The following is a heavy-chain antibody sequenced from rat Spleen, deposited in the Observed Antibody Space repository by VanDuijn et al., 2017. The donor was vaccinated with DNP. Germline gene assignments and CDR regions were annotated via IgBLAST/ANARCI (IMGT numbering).Heavy chain of an antibody. Sequence: QVQLEESGPGLMQPSETLSLTCTVAGFSLSTYNVHWVRQPPGKGLEWLGVIWKHGATRYNSVFKSRVSVSKANSKSQVFLKLSSLQTEDTATYYCARDLIIRDTTSAMDVWGQGTSVTVSS. V-gene: IGHV2-41*01. CDR1: GFSLSTYN. CDR2: IWKHGAT. CDR3: ARDLIIRDTTSAMDV. D-gene: IGHD4-3*01. J-gene: IGHJ4*01.